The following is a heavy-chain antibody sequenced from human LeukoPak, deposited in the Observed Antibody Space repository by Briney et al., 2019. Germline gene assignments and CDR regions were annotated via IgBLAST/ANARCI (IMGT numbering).Heavy chain of an antibody. CDR2: ISSNGGST. CDR3: ARVSLAAAGIDY. J-gene: IGHJ4*02. Sequence: GGSLRLSCAASGFTFSSYAMHWVRQAPGKGLEYVSGISSNGGSTYYANSVKGRFTISRDNSENTLYLQVGSLRAEDMAVYYCARVSLAAAGIDYWGQGTLVTVSS. CDR1: GFTFSSYA. V-gene: IGHV3-64*01. D-gene: IGHD6-13*01.